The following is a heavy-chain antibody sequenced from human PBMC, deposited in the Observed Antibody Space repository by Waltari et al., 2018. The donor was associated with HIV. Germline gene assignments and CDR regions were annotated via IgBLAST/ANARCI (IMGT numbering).Heavy chain of an antibody. D-gene: IGHD3-10*01. Sequence: EVQLVETGGDLDQPGGSLRPPCPASGVTVSSNYLGRVRQAPGKGLEWVSFLYSGGTPYYADSVKGRFTISRDSSENTVYLQMNSLRAEDTAVYYCTRGPPSGYWYFDLWGRGTLVTVSS. J-gene: IGHJ2*01. CDR2: LYSGGTP. V-gene: IGHV3-53*02. CDR3: TRGPPSGYWYFDL. CDR1: GVTVSSNY.